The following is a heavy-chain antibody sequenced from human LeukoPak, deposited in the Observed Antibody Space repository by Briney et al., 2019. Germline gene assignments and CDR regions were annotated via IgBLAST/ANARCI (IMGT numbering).Heavy chain of an antibody. D-gene: IGHD2-2*01. CDR3: AKGEGGYCSSTSCSTYFDY. V-gene: IGHV3-23*01. CDR1: GFTFSTCV. CDR2: ISGGGESI. J-gene: IGHJ4*02. Sequence: PGGSLRLSCAASGFTFSTCVMNWVRQAPGKGLKWVSAISGGGESIYYADSVKGRFTTSRHNSKNTLYLQMNSLRAEDTAVYYCAKGEGGYCSSTSCSTYFDYWGQGTLVTVSS.